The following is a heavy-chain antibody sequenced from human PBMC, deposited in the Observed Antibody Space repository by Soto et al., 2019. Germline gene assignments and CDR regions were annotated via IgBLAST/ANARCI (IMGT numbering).Heavy chain of an antibody. J-gene: IGHJ4*02. D-gene: IGHD5-18*01. CDR1: GGSISSGDYY. Sequence: SETLSLTCTVSGGSISSGDYYWSWIRQPPGKGLEWIGYIYYSGSTYYNPSLKSRVTISVDTSKNQFSLKLSPVTAADTAVYYCASNSYGYTFYAYWGQGTLVTVSS. CDR2: IYYSGST. V-gene: IGHV4-30-4*01. CDR3: ASNSYGYTFYAY.